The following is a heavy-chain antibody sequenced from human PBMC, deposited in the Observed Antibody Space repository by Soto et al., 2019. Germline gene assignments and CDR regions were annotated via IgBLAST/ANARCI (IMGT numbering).Heavy chain of an antibody. CDR2: IRRKAYGGTT. CDR1: GFTFGDYA. D-gene: IGHD2-21*02. CDR3: TRDSYGDNTDY. J-gene: IGHJ4*02. V-gene: IGHV3-49*03. Sequence: PGGSLRLSCTASGFTFGDYAISWFRRAPGKGLEWVGFIRRKAYGGTTEYAASVKGRFTLSRDDAKSIAYLQMNSLKTEDTAVYYCTRDSYGDNTDYWGQGTLVTVSS.